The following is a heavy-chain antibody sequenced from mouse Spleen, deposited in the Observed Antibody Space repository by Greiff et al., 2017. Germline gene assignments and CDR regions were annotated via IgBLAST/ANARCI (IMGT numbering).Heavy chain of an antibody. CDR2: IYPGDGDT. D-gene: IGHD2-1*01. J-gene: IGHJ4*01. CDR1: GYAFSSYW. CDR3: AREGGYGNYEMDY. V-gene: IGHV1-80*01. Sequence: QVQLQQSGAELVRPGSSVKISCKASGYAFSSYWMNWVKQRPGQGLEWIGQIYPGDGDTNYNGKFKGKATLTADKSSSTAYMQLSSLTSEDSAVYFCAREGGYGNYEMDYWGQGTSVTVSS.